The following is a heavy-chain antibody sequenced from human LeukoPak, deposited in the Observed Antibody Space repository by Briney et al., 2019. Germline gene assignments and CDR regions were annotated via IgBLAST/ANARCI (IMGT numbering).Heavy chain of an antibody. D-gene: IGHD6-6*01. CDR1: GFTFRNYV. Sequence: GGSLRLSCAASGFTFRNYVIHWVRQAPGKGLEWVAVTSSDLNVKLYADSVKGRFAISRDNSRNTLYLQMNSLTAEDTAVYYCVRDWSARYFDYWGQGILVTVSS. J-gene: IGHJ4*02. V-gene: IGHV3-30*09. CDR3: VRDWSARYFDY. CDR2: TSSDLNVK.